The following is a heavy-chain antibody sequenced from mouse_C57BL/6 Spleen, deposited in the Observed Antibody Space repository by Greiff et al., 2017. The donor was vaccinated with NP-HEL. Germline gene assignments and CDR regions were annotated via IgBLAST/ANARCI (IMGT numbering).Heavy chain of an antibody. CDR2: IWSGGST. CDR1: GFSLTSYG. Sequence: VKLMESGPGLVQPSQSLSITCTVSGFSLTSYGVHWVRQSPGKGLEWLGVIWSGGSTDYNAAFISRLSISKDNSKSQVFFKMNSLQTDDTAIYYCARAPYYGSSYDYAMDYWGQGTSVTVSS. D-gene: IGHD1-1*01. V-gene: IGHV2-2*01. J-gene: IGHJ4*01. CDR3: ARAPYYGSSYDYAMDY.